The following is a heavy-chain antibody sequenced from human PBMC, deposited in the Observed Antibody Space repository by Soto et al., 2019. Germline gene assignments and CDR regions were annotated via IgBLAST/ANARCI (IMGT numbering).Heavy chain of an antibody. V-gene: IGHV4-31*03. CDR2: IYYSGST. J-gene: IGHJ6*02. D-gene: IGHD6-13*01. CDR3: ARDSGGAAAGNYYYYYGMDV. CDR1: GGSISSGGYY. Sequence: PSETLSLTCTVPGGSISSGGYYWSWIRQHPGKGLEWIGYIYYSGSTYYNPSLKSRVTISVDTSKNQFSLKLSSVTAADTAVYYCARDSGGAAAGNYYYYYGMDVWGQGTTVTVS.